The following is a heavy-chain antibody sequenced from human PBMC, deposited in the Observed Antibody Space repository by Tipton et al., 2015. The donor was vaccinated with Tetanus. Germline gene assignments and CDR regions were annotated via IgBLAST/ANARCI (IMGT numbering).Heavy chain of an antibody. Sequence: TLSLTCIVSGDVISTNSYFWGWIRQPPGKGLEWVGTITYSGSTYYNPSLQSRVSVSADTSKNQISLKLSSVTAADTAVYYCARRSYCSSSRCFDAFDLWGQGTMVTVSS. CDR2: ITYSGST. CDR3: ARRSYCSSSRCFDAFDL. D-gene: IGHD2-2*01. V-gene: IGHV4-39*07. CDR1: GDVISTNSYF. J-gene: IGHJ3*01.